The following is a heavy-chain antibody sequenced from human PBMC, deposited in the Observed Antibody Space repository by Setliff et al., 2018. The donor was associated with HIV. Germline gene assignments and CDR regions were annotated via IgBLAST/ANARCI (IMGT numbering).Heavy chain of an antibody. J-gene: IGHJ6*03. CDR3: ARPAADAAYSRNYHFYMDL. V-gene: IGHV1-69*05. CDR2: VVPMFGTK. D-gene: IGHD4-4*01. CDR1: GGTFSSYA. Sequence: SVKVSCKASGGTFSSYAISWVRHVHGQGLEWMGGVVPMFGTKTYAQKFQGRLVFTTDDSTTTIYMELKNLRSEDTATYYCARPAADAAYSRNYHFYMDLWAKGTTVTVSS.